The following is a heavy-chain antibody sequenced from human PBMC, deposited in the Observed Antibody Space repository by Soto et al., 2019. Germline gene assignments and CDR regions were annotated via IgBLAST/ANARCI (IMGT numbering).Heavy chain of an antibody. CDR2: IYYSGST. D-gene: IGHD3-22*01. J-gene: IGHJ4*02. V-gene: IGHV4-39*01. CDR1: GGSISSSSYY. CDR3: ARMDSSGYYCFDY. Sequence: SETLSLTCTVSGGSISSSSYYWGWIRQPPGKGLEWIGSIYYSGSTYYNPSLKSRVTISVDTSKNQFSLKLSSVTAADTAVYYCARMDSSGYYCFDYWGQGTLVTVSS.